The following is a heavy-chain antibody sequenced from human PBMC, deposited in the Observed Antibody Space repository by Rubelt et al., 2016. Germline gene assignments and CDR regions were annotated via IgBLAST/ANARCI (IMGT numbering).Heavy chain of an antibody. V-gene: IGHV2-70*15. CDR3: ARNLYSSSWYIHNWFDP. CDR2: IDWDDDK. CDR1: GFSLSTSGMC. Sequence: QVTLRESGPALVKPTQTLTLTCTFSGFSLSTSGMCVSWIRQPPGKALEWLARIDWDDDKYYSTSLKTRLTISKDTYKNQVVLTMTNMDPVDTATYYCARNLYSSSWYIHNWFDPWGQGTLVTVSS. J-gene: IGHJ5*02. D-gene: IGHD6-13*01.